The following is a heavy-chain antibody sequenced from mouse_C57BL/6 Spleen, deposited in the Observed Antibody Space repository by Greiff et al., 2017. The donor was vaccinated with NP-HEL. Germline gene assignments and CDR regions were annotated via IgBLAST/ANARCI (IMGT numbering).Heavy chain of an antibody. Sequence: QVQLKESGPELVKPGAAVKISCKASGYAFSSSWMNWVKQRPGKGLEWIGRIYPGDGDTNYNGKFKGKATLTADTSSSTAYMQLSSLTYENSAVYFCTRHYYGSSPWFAYWGQGTLVTVSA. V-gene: IGHV1-82*01. CDR2: IYPGDGDT. D-gene: IGHD1-1*01. J-gene: IGHJ3*01. CDR1: GYAFSSSW. CDR3: TRHYYGSSPWFAY.